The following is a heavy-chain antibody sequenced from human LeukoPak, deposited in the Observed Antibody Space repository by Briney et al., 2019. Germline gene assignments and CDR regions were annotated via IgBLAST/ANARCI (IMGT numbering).Heavy chain of an antibody. CDR2: ISWNSGSI. CDR1: GFTFDDYA. V-gene: IGHV3-9*01. CDR3: XXGDYYDSSGYNDY. J-gene: IGHJ4*02. Sequence: GGSLRLSCAASGFTFDDYAMHWVRQAPGKGLEWVSGISWNSGSIGYADSVKGRFTISRDNAKNSLYLQMNSLRAEDTALYYCXXGDYYDSSGYNDYWGQGTLVTVSS. D-gene: IGHD3-22*01.